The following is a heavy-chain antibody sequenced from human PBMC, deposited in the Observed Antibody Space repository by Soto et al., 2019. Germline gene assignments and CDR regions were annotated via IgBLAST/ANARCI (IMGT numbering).Heavy chain of an antibody. V-gene: IGHV2-5*01. CDR1: GFSLSTSGVG. CDR2: IYWNDDK. J-gene: IGHJ4*02. Sequence: QITLKESGPTLVKPTQTLTLTCTFSGFSLSTSGVGVGWIRQPPGKALEWLALIYWNDDKRYSPSLKSRLTIPKDTSKNQVVLTMTNMDPVDTATYYCAHTAPLVGATSFDYWGQGTLVTVSS. D-gene: IGHD1-26*01. CDR3: AHTAPLVGATSFDY.